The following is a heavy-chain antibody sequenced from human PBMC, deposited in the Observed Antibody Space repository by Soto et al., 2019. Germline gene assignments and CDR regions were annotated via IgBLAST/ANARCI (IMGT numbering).Heavy chain of an antibody. J-gene: IGHJ4*02. D-gene: IGHD2-2*01. CDR3: ARGYCSSTSCYYFDY. V-gene: IGHV1-2*04. CDR1: GYTFTSYG. Sequence: QVQLVQSGAEVKKPGASVKVSCKASGYTFTSYGISWVRQAPGQGLEWMGWINPNSGGTNYAQKFQGWVTMTRDTSISTAYMELSRLRSDDTAVYYCARGYCSSTSCYYFDYWGQGTLVTVSS. CDR2: INPNSGGT.